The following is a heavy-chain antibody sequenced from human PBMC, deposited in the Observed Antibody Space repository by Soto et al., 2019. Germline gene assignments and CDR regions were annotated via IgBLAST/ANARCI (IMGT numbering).Heavy chain of an antibody. CDR3: ARSQTEELLPLEV. J-gene: IGHJ6*04. D-gene: IGHD2-15*01. V-gene: IGHV1-2*04. CDR1: GYTFTGYY. CDR2: INPNSGGT. Sequence: ASVKVSCKASGYTFTGYYMHWVRQAPGQGLEWMGWINPNSGGTNYAQKFQGWVTMTRDTSISTAYMELSRLRSDDTAVYYCARSQTEELLPLEVWGKGTTVTVSS.